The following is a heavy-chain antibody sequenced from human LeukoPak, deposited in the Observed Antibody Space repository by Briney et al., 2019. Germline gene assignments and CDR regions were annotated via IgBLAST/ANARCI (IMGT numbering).Heavy chain of an antibody. CDR1: GFTFRSHW. Sequence: GGSLRLSCAASGFTFRSHWMSWVRQAPGKGLEGVANIKQDEIEKHYVDSVKGRFTISRDNAKNSVYLQMDSLRSEDTAVYYCAREGSTMIVHDYWGQGTLVTVSA. CDR2: IKQDEIEK. CDR3: AREGSTMIVHDY. D-gene: IGHD3-22*01. V-gene: IGHV3-7*01. J-gene: IGHJ4*02.